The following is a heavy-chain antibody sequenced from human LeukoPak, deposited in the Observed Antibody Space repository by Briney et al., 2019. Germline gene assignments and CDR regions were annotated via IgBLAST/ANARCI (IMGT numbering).Heavy chain of an antibody. CDR1: RFTFSSYA. J-gene: IGHJ3*02. CDR3: AKSDIAAAGTGASDI. Sequence: PGGSLRLSCAASRFTFSSYAMSWVRQAPGKGLEWVSGISGSGGSTDYADSVKGRFTISRDNSKNTLYLQMHSLRAEDTAVYYCAKSDIAAAGTGASDIWGQGTMVTVSS. V-gene: IGHV3-23*01. D-gene: IGHD6-13*01. CDR2: ISGSGGST.